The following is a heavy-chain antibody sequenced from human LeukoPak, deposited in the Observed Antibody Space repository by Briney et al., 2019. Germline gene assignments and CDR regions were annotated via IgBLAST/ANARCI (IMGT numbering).Heavy chain of an antibody. CDR2: ISGSGGST. Sequence: PGGSLRLSCASSGFTFSSYAMSWVRQAPGKGLEWVSAISGSGGSTYYADSVKGRFTISRDNSKNTLYLQMNSLRAEDTAVYYCAKDSVPSIAAAGEGIFDYWGQGTLVTVSS. CDR1: GFTFSSYA. V-gene: IGHV3-23*01. CDR3: AKDSVPSIAAAGEGIFDY. D-gene: IGHD6-13*01. J-gene: IGHJ4*02.